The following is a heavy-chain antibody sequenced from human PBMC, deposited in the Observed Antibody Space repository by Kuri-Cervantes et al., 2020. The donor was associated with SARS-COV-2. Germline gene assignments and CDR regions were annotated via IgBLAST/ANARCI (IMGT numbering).Heavy chain of an antibody. D-gene: IGHD3-22*01. CDR1: GFTFSGHW. V-gene: IGHV3-74*01. CDR2: INPDGSYT. CDR3: ARLYDSSGYYLNWFDP. J-gene: IGHJ5*02. Sequence: GESLKISCAASGFTFSGHWIHWVRQAPGKGLVWVSRINPDGSYTNNADSVKGRFTLSRDNAKNMLFPQMNSLRAEDTAVYYCARLYDSSGYYLNWFDPWGQGTLVTVSS.